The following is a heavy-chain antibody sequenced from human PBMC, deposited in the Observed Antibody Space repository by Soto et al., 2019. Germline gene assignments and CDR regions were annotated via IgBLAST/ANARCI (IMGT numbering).Heavy chain of an antibody. D-gene: IGHD3-3*01. CDR2: INHNGST. V-gene: IGHV4-34*01. Sequence: SETLSLACAVQSGSFSDYYWSWIYQPPGKGLEWIGEINHNGSTSCNASLKSRVTISVDTSKNQFSLKLSSVTAADTAVYYCARGRSDYDFWSGALYYYYYGMDAWGQGTTVTVS. J-gene: IGHJ6*02. CDR3: ARGRSDYDFWSGALYYYYYGMDA. CDR1: SGSFSDYY.